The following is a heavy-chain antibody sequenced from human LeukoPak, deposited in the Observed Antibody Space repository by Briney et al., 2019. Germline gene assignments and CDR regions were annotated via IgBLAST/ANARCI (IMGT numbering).Heavy chain of an antibody. CDR1: GFTFDDYA. Sequence: GGSLRLSCAASGFTFDDYAMHWVRQAPGKGLEWVSGISWNSGSIGYADSVKGRFTISRDNSKNTLYLQMNSLRAEDTAVYYCARNPSSSGWPTRYIYYYYYGMDVWGQGTTVTVSS. V-gene: IGHV3-9*01. CDR3: ARNPSSSGWPTRYIYYYYYGMDV. CDR2: ISWNSGSI. J-gene: IGHJ6*02. D-gene: IGHD6-19*01.